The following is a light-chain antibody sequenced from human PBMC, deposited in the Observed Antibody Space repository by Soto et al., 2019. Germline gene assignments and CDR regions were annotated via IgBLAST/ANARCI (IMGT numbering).Light chain of an antibody. V-gene: IGKV3-11*01. CDR1: QSITNY. Sequence: EIVLTQSPSTLSLSPGERATLSCRASQSITNYVGLYQQKPGQAPRLLIYATSNRATGIPARFSGSGSGTDFTLTISSLQSEDFAVYYCQQRSNSITFGQGTRLEIK. J-gene: IGKJ5*01. CDR2: ATS. CDR3: QQRSNSIT.